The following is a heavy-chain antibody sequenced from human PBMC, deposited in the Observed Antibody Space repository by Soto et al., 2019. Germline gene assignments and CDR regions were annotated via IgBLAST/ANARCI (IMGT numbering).Heavy chain of an antibody. J-gene: IGHJ3*02. V-gene: IGHV3-9*01. CDR2: ISWNSGSI. CDR3: AKDNGYSYGSAFDI. Sequence: DVQLVESGGGLVQPGRSLRLSCAASGFTFDDYAMHWVRQAPGKGLEWVSGISWNSGSIGYADSVKGRFTISRDNAKNSLYLQMNSLRAEDTALYYCAKDNGYSYGSAFDIWGQGTMVTVSS. CDR1: GFTFDDYA. D-gene: IGHD5-18*01.